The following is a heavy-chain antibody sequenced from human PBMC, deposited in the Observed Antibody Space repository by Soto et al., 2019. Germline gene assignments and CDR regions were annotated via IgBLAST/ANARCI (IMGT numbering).Heavy chain of an antibody. CDR3: SRACSSSSGCPPVDYYNFGMDV. V-gene: IGHV3-30-3*01. D-gene: IGHD6-13*01. Sequence: QVQLVESGGGVVQPGRSLRLSCAASGFTFRSYPMHWVRQAPGKGLEWVALISHDGIKKYYTDSVKGRFTSSRDNSKNTLYLQVNSPRAHDTAVSYCSRACSSSSGCPPVDYYNFGMDVWGQGTTVTVSS. J-gene: IGHJ6*02. CDR2: ISHDGIKK. CDR1: GFTFRSYP.